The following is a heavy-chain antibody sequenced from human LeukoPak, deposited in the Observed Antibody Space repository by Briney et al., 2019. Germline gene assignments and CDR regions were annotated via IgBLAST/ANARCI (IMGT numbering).Heavy chain of an antibody. Sequence: SETLSLTCAVSGGSIKSGAYSWSWIRQPPGKGLEWIGYIYYSGSTNYNPSLKSRVTISVDTSKNQFSLKLSSVTAADTAVYYCARELVGATYWYFDPWGRGTLVTVSS. CDR3: ARELVGATYWYFDP. CDR2: IYYSGST. J-gene: IGHJ2*01. V-gene: IGHV4-61*08. CDR1: GGSIKSGAYS. D-gene: IGHD1-26*01.